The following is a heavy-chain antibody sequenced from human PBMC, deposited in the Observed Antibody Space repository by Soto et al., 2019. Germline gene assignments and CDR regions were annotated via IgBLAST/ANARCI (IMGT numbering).Heavy chain of an antibody. D-gene: IGHD6-19*01. CDR1: GYTFTSYA. J-gene: IGHJ4*02. CDR3: AGLNGYSSGWYLEEDYFDY. Sequence: GASVKVSWKAAGYTFTSYAMHWGRQAPGQRLEWMGWINAGNGNTKYSQKFQGRVTITRDTSASTAYMELSSLRSEDTAVYYCAGLNGYSSGWYLEEDYFDYWGQGTLVTVSS. V-gene: IGHV1-3*01. CDR2: INAGNGNT.